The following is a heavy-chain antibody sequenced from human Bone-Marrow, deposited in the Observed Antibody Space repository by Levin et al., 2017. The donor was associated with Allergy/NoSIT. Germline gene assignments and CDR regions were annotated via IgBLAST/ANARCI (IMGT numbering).Heavy chain of an antibody. CDR1: AFSFSSYA. CDR3: AKEGSGGSYGIY. CDR2: ISGSGGRT. Sequence: GGSLRLSCTASAFSFSSYAMSWVRQAPGKGLEWVSAISGSGGRTYYADSVKGRFTISRDNSKNTLFLQMNSLRAEDTAVYYCAKEGSGGSYGIYWGQGTLVTVSS. J-gene: IGHJ4*02. D-gene: IGHD1-26*01. V-gene: IGHV3-23*01.